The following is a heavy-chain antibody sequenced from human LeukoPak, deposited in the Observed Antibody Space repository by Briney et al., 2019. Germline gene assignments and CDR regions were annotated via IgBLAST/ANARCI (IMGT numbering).Heavy chain of an antibody. CDR3: ARDTGAYDLEDY. V-gene: IGHV3-23*01. J-gene: IGHJ4*02. D-gene: IGHD3/OR15-3a*01. CDR2: ISGSGGAT. Sequence: GSLRLSCAASGFTFSSYAMRWVRQAPGKGLEWVSAISGSGGATYYAESVKGRFTVSRDNSNNTVFLQMNSLRAEDTAVYYCARDTGAYDLEDYWGQGTLVTVSS. CDR1: GFTFSSYA.